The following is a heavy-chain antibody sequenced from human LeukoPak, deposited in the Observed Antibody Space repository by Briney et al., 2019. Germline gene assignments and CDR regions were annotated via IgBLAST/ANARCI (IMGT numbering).Heavy chain of an antibody. CDR3: ARRNDFDI. J-gene: IGHJ3*02. CDR1: GFTVSTNC. CDR2: IYSGGTT. Sequence: GGSLRLSCAASGFTVSTNCMTWVRQAPGKGLEWVSTIYSGGTTYYADSVMGRFTISRHNSRNTLYLQMNSLRAEDTAVYYCARRNDFDIWGQGTMVTVSS. V-gene: IGHV3-53*04.